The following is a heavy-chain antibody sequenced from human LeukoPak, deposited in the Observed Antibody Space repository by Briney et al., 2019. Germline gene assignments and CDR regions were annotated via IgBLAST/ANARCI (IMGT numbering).Heavy chain of an antibody. CDR1: GFTFSDYY. V-gene: IGHV3-11*05. CDR2: ISSSSSYT. CDR3: AGDYYDSSGFSNGVIDH. Sequence: PGGSLRLSCAASGFTFSDYYMSWIRQAPGKRLEWVSYISSSSSYTNYADSVKGRFTISRDNARNSLYLQMNSLRAEDTAVYYCAGDYYDSSGFSNGVIDHWGQGTLVTVSS. D-gene: IGHD3-22*01. J-gene: IGHJ4*02.